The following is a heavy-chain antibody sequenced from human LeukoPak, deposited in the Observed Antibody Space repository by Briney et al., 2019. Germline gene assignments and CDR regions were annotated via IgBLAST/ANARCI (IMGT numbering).Heavy chain of an antibody. D-gene: IGHD4-23*01. V-gene: IGHV3-30-3*01. Sequence: VQPGRSLRLSCAASGFTFSSYAMHWVRQAPGKGLEWVAVISYDGSNKYYADSVKGRFTISRDNSKNTLYLQMNSLRAEDTAVYYCAKDRNDPTEYGGNSAYFQHWGQGTLVTVSS. CDR1: GFTFSSYA. J-gene: IGHJ1*01. CDR2: ISYDGSNK. CDR3: AKDRNDPTEYGGNSAYFQH.